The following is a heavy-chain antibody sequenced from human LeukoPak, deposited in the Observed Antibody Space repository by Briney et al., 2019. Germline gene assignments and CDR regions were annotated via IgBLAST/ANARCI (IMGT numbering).Heavy chain of an antibody. J-gene: IGHJ6*02. CDR1: GGSISSTTYY. CDR2: INYSGTT. CDR3: AREFPLGMDV. V-gene: IGHV4-39*07. Sequence: PSETLFLTCSVSGGSISSTTYYWAWIRQPPGKGLEWIGSINYSGTTYYNPSLKSRVTISKDTSKNLFSLKLSSVTAADTAVYFCAREFPLGMDVWGQGTTVTVSS.